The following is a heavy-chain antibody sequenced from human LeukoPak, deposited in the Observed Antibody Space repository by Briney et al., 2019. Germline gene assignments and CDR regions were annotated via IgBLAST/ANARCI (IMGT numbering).Heavy chain of an antibody. D-gene: IGHD6-19*01. CDR2: ISGSAGST. CDR3: AKDQQWLEYFDY. CDR1: GFTFSSYV. J-gene: IGHJ4*02. V-gene: IGHV3-23*01. Sequence: GGSLRLSCAASGFTFSSYVMSWVRQAPGKGLEWVSSISGSAGSTYYTDSVKGRFAISRDNSKNTLYLQMNSLRGEDTAVYYCAKDQQWLEYFDYWGQGILVTVSS.